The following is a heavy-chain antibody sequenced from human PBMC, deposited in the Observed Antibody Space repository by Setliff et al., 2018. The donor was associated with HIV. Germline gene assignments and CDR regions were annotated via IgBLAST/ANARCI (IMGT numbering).Heavy chain of an antibody. CDR2: IYNSGST. V-gene: IGHV4-38-2*01. D-gene: IGHD3-22*01. CDR3: ARLWAYYDRSGRTAFDV. Sequence: PSETLSLTCAVSSYSISGGYYWGWIRQQPGKGLEWIGYIYNSGSTYYNPSLKSRVTISGDTSKNHFSLKLTSVTAADTAVYYCARLWAYYDRSGRTAFDVWGQGTMVTVSS. J-gene: IGHJ3*01. CDR1: SYSISGGYY.